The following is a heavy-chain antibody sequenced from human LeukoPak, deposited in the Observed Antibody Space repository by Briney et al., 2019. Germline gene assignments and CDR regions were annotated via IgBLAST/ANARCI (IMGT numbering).Heavy chain of an antibody. CDR2: IKQDGSEK. V-gene: IGHV3-7*01. CDR1: GFTFSDFY. D-gene: IGHD3-3*01. J-gene: IGHJ4*02. Sequence: GGSLRLSCAASGFTFSDFYMSWVRQAPGKGLEWVANIKQDGSEKYYVDSVKGRFTISRDNAKNSLYLQMNSLRAEDTAVYYCARSSYYDFWSGYYGVRSDYWGQGTLVTVSS. CDR3: ARSSYYDFWSGYYGVRSDY.